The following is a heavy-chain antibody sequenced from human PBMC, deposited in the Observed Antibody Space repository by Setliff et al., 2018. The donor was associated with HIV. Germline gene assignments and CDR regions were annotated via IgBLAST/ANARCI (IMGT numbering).Heavy chain of an antibody. CDR1: GFTLSHYS. Sequence: PGGSLRLSCAASGFTLSHYSMNWVRQAPGKGLEWVSYIGGRGSTIYYADSVKGRFTISRDSAHNSLYLQMNSLRVEDTAVYYCVRGPQFRPHWGQGTLVTVSS. V-gene: IGHV3-48*04. CDR3: VRGPQFRPH. J-gene: IGHJ4*02. CDR2: IGGRGSTI.